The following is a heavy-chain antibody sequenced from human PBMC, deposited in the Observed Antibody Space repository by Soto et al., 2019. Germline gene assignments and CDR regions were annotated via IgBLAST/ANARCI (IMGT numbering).Heavy chain of an antibody. CDR1: GFTFSSYS. J-gene: IGHJ3*02. CDR3: AREFPVVVPAAIHSTRCAFDI. Sequence: TGGSLRLSCAASGFTFSSYSMNWVRQAPGKGLEWVSYISSSSSTIYYADSVKGRFTISRDNAKNSLYLQMNSLRAEDTAVYYCAREFPVVVPAAIHSTRCAFDIWGQGTMVTVSS. CDR2: ISSSSSTI. D-gene: IGHD2-2*01. V-gene: IGHV3-48*01.